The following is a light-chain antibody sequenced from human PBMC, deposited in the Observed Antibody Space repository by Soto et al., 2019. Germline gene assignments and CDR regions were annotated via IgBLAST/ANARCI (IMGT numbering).Light chain of an antibody. J-gene: IGKJ4*01. CDR2: GVS. V-gene: IGKV3-20*01. CDR3: QQYGGPPR. Sequence: ENVLTPSPGTLSLSPGARATLSCRASQTLSANFLYWYQQKPGQAPKLLIYGVSKRDTGLPDMFSFSGSGTDCILPIARLEPEDFAMYYCQQYGGPPRFGGATTVE. CDR1: QTLSANF.